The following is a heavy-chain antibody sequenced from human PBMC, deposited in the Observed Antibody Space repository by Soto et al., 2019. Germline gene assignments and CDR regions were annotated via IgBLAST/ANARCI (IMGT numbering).Heavy chain of an antibody. V-gene: IGHV3-23*01. D-gene: IGHD1-26*01. Sequence: EVQLLESGGGLVQPGGSLRLSCAASGFTFSNYAMTWVRQAPGKGLEWVSAISGSGGSTYYADSVKGRFTISRDNSKNPQYLQMDSLRPEDTAVYYCATPPPTMETTIYYYYGMDVWGQGTTVTVSS. CDR2: ISGSGGST. CDR1: GFTFSNYA. J-gene: IGHJ6*02. CDR3: ATPPPTMETTIYYYYGMDV.